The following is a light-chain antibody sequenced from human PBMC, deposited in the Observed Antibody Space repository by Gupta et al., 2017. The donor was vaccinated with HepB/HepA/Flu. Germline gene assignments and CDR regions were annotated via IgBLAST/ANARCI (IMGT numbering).Light chain of an antibody. CDR2: DDS. Sequence: SYVLTQPPSVSVAPGKTARINCGGNNIGSKSVHWYQQKPGQAPVLVVYDDSDRPSGIPERFSGSNSGNTDTLTISRXEXGDEADXYCQVWDSSSDHPDVVFGGGTKLTVL. V-gene: IGLV3-21*03. CDR3: QVWDSSSDHPDVV. J-gene: IGLJ2*01. CDR1: NIGSKS.